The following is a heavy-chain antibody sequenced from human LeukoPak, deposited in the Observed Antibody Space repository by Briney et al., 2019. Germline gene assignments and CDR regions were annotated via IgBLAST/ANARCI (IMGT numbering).Heavy chain of an antibody. Sequence: ASVKVFCKASGYTFTSYDINWVRQATGQGLEWMGWMNPNSGNTGYAQKFQGRVTMTRNTSISTAYMELSSLRSEDTAVYYCARGRYYYDSSGYYSLNFDYWGQGTLVTVSS. CDR1: GYTFTSYD. J-gene: IGHJ4*02. V-gene: IGHV1-8*01. CDR2: MNPNSGNT. CDR3: ARGRYYYDSSGYYSLNFDY. D-gene: IGHD3-22*01.